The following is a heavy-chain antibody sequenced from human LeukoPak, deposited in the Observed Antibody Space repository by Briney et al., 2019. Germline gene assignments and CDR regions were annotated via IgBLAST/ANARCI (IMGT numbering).Heavy chain of an antibody. V-gene: IGHV3-23*01. CDR1: GFTFSSYA. CDR2: ISGSGGST. Sequence: PGGSLRLSCAASGFTFSSYAMSWVRQAPGKGLEWVSAISGSGGSTYYADSVKGRFTISRDNSKNTLYLQVNSLRAEDTAVYYCANGYAVTDSADAFDIWGQGTMVTVSS. D-gene: IGHD2-15*01. J-gene: IGHJ3*02. CDR3: ANGYAVTDSADAFDI.